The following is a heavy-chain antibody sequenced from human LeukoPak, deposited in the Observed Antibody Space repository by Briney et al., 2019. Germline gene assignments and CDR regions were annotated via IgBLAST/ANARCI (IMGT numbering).Heavy chain of an antibody. CDR1: GFTFSSYA. V-gene: IGHV3-23*01. J-gene: IGHJ4*02. CDR3: AKGGQGFDWPHPVDY. Sequence: GGSLRLSCAASGFTFSSYAMSWVRQAPGKGLEWVSAISGSGGSTYYADSVKGRFTISRDNSKNTLYLQMNSLRAEDTAVYYCAKGGQGFDWPHPVDYWGQGTLVTVSS. CDR2: ISGSGGST. D-gene: IGHD3-9*01.